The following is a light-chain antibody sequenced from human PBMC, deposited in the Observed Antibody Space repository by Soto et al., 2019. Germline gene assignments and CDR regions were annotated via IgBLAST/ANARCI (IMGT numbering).Light chain of an antibody. J-gene: IGKJ1*01. CDR1: QSLNSNY. CDR2: GAS. Sequence: EIVLTQSPGILSLSPGERATLSCRASQSLNSNYLAWFQQKPGQAPRLLIHGASNRATGIPDRFSGSGSGTDFTLTISRLEPEDFAVYYCQQYGGSPRTFGQGTKVDIK. V-gene: IGKV3-20*01. CDR3: QQYGGSPRT.